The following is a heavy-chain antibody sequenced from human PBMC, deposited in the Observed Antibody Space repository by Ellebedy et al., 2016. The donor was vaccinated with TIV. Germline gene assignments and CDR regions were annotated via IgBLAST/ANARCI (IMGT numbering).Heavy chain of an antibody. CDR1: GYDFTNFW. D-gene: IGHD3-16*01. Sequence: KVSCXGSGYDFTNFWIGWVRQMPGKDPELMGIIYPGDSDVKYSPSFQGQVTISADKAISTAYVQWSNLRASDTAMYYCARHMRSWYFDLWGRGTLVTVSS. V-gene: IGHV5-51*01. J-gene: IGHJ2*01. CDR2: IYPGDSDV. CDR3: ARHMRSWYFDL.